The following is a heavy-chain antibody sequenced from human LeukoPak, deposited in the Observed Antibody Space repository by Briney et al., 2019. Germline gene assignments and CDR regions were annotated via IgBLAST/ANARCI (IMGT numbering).Heavy chain of an antibody. Sequence: GGSLRLSCAASGFTFSGSAMHWVRQASGKGLGWVGRIRSKANSYATAYAASVKGRFTISRDDSKNTAYLQMNSLKTEDTAVYYCTMSWGSGDYWSQGTLVTVSS. D-gene: IGHD3-16*01. CDR1: GFTFSGSA. CDR2: IRSKANSYAT. V-gene: IGHV3-73*01. CDR3: TMSWGSGDY. J-gene: IGHJ4*02.